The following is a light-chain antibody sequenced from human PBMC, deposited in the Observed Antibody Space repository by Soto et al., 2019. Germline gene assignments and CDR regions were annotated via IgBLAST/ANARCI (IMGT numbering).Light chain of an antibody. CDR2: GAS. CDR1: QTVSSN. Sequence: EIVITQSPSTLSVSPGERATLSCRASQTVSSNLAWYLQRPGQAPRLVIYGASTRATGIPARFSGSGSGTEFTLTISGLQSEDLAVYYCQQYKNWPWTFGQGTKVDIK. V-gene: IGKV3-15*01. CDR3: QQYKNWPWT. J-gene: IGKJ1*01.